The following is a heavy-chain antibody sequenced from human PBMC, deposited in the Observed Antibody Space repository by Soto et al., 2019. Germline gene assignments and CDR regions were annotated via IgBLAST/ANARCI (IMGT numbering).Heavy chain of an antibody. CDR2: IIPIFGTA. D-gene: IGHD6-13*01. Sequence: VQLVQSGAEVKKPGSSVKVSCKASGGTFSSYAISWVRQAPGQGLEWMGGIIPIFGTANYAQKFQGRVTITADESTSTAYMELSSLRSEDTAVYYCARDRKLAAAGTQRLYNWFDPWGQGTLVTVSS. CDR3: ARDRKLAAAGTQRLYNWFDP. J-gene: IGHJ5*02. V-gene: IGHV1-69*12. CDR1: GGTFSSYA.